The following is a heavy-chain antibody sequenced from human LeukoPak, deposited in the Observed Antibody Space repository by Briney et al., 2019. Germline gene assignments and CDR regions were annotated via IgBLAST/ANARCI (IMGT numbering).Heavy chain of an antibody. Sequence: SETLSLTCAVYGGSFSGYYWSWIRQPPGKGLEWIGEINHSGSTNYNPSLKSRVTISVDTSKNQFSLKLSSVTAADTAVYYCARVSLAVAVPKGWFDPWGQGTLVTVSS. D-gene: IGHD6-19*01. J-gene: IGHJ5*02. V-gene: IGHV4-34*01. CDR3: ARVSLAVAVPKGWFDP. CDR2: INHSGST. CDR1: GGSFSGYY.